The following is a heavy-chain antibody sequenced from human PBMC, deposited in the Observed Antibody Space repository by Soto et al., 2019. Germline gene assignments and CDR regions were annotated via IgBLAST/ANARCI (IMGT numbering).Heavy chain of an antibody. V-gene: IGHV3-23*01. CDR3: AKEWSQGYYFDY. CDR1: GFALSTFA. Sequence: EVQLLESGGDLVQPGGSPRLSCAASGFALSTFALTWFPRAPGKGLEWVSVISGGGGTTYYADSVKGRFTISRDNSKKTLYLQMSSLRGDDTAVYYCAKEWSQGYYFDYWGQGTLVIVSS. J-gene: IGHJ4*02. D-gene: IGHD2-15*01. CDR2: ISGGGGTT.